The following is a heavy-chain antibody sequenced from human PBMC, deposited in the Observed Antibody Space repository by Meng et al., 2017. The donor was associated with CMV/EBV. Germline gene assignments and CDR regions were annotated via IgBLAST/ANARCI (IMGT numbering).Heavy chain of an antibody. Sequence: ASVKVSCKASGYTFTSYDINWVRQATGQGREWMGWMNPNSGNTGYAQKFQGRVTMTRNTSISTAYMELSSLRSEDTAVYYCARSVVVVPAAPLRAYFDYWGQGTLVTVSS. CDR2: MNPNSGNT. D-gene: IGHD2-2*01. J-gene: IGHJ4*02. CDR1: GYTFTSYD. V-gene: IGHV1-8*01. CDR3: ARSVVVVPAAPLRAYFDY.